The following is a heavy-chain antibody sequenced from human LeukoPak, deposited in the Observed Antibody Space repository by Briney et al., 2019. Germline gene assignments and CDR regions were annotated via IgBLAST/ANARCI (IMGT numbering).Heavy chain of an antibody. CDR3: AKLVSSSSYFDY. V-gene: IGHV3-23*01. D-gene: IGHD6-6*01. Sequence: GGSLRLSCAAPGFAFSSYAMSWVRQAPGKGLEWVSAISGSGGSTYYADSVKGRFTISRDNSENTLYLQMNSLRAEDTAVYYCAKLVSSSSYFDYWGQGTLVTVSS. CDR2: ISGSGGST. J-gene: IGHJ4*02. CDR1: GFAFSSYA.